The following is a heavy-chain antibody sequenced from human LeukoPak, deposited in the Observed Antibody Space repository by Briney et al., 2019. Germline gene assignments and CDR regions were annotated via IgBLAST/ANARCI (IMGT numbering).Heavy chain of an antibody. CDR1: GFIFSSYA. D-gene: IGHD1-20*01. CDR3: ARDNFGFDY. V-gene: IGHV3-33*08. CDR2: LWSDGSNK. J-gene: IGHJ4*02. Sequence: GGSLRLSCAASGFIFSSYAMSWVRQAPGKGLEWVAVLWSDGSNKYYADSVKGRFTISRDNSKNTLYLQMNSLRAEDTAVFYCARDNFGFDYWGQGTLVTVSS.